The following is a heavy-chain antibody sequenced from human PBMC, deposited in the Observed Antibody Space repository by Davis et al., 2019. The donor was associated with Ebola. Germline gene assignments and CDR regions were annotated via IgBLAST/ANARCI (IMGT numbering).Heavy chain of an antibody. CDR3: ARGAFGLRLGELSSLYYFDY. CDR1: GGSFSGYY. J-gene: IGHJ4*02. Sequence: SETLSLTCAVYGGSFSGYYWSWIRQSPGKGLEWIGEIYHSGSTNYNPSLKSRVTISVDKSKNQFSLKLSSVTAADTAVYYCARGAFGLRLGELSSLYYFDYWGQGTLVTVSS. V-gene: IGHV4-34*01. D-gene: IGHD3-16*02. CDR2: IYHSGST.